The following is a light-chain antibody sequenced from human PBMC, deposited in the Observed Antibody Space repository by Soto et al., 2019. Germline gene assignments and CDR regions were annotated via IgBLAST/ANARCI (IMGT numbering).Light chain of an antibody. J-gene: IGKJ1*01. V-gene: IGKV3-20*01. CDR3: HQYGSSPGT. CDR1: QSVTSY. Sequence: EIVLTQSPGTLSLSPGERATLSWMASQSVTSYLAWYQQKPGQAPRLLIYDAANRATGIPARFSGSGSGTDFTLTISRLEPEDFAVYYCHQYGSSPGTFGRGTKVDIK. CDR2: DAA.